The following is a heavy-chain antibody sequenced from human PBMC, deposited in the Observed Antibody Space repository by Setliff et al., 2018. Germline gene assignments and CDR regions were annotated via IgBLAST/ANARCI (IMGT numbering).Heavy chain of an antibody. CDR1: GYSFTNYG. D-gene: IGHD3-22*01. CDR2: ISVYSGNT. CDR3: ARDTRDKYDRSGYYLSFDS. J-gene: IGHJ4*02. V-gene: IGHV1-18*04. Sequence: ASVKVSCKASGYSFTNYGVSWVRQAPGQGLEWMGWISVYSGNTYYAQKFQGRISMTTDTSTSTAYMELRSLTSDDTAVYYCARDTRDKYDRSGYYLSFDSWGQGTPVTV.